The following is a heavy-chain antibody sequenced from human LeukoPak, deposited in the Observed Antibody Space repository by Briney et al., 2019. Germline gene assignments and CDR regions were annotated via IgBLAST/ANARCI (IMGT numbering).Heavy chain of an antibody. J-gene: IGHJ5*02. CDR1: GGSFSGYY. D-gene: IGHD2-2*01. CDR3: PRVLSIVVVPGATFWFDP. CDR2: VNHSGST. Sequence: SETLSLTCAVYGGSFSGYYWSWIRQPPGKGLEWIGDVNHSGSTNYNPSLKSRVTISVDTSKKQFSLKLSSVTAADYAVHTCPRVLSIVVVPGATFWFDPWGQGTLVTVSS. V-gene: IGHV4-34*01.